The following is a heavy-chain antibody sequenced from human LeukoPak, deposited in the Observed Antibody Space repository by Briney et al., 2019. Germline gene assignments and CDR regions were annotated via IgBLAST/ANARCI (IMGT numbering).Heavy chain of an antibody. J-gene: IGHJ6*02. Sequence: ASVKVSCKASGSPFTDSYIHWVRQAPGQGLGWMGWINPNSGGTNSAQRFQGRVTMTRDASVTTAYMELSRLRSDDTAVYYCARDHCTSSGGYEYDYYGMDVWGQGTTVTVSS. D-gene: IGHD2-2*01. CDR2: INPNSGGT. V-gene: IGHV1-2*02. CDR3: ARDHCTSSGGYEYDYYGMDV. CDR1: GSPFTDSY.